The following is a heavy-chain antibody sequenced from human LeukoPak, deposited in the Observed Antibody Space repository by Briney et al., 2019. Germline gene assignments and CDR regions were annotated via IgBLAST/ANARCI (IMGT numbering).Heavy chain of an antibody. V-gene: IGHV4-31*03. Sequence: PSETLSLTCTASGGSISRGGYYWSWIRQHPGKGLEWIGYIYYSGSTYYNPSLKSRVTISVDTSKNQFSLKLSSVTAADTAVYYCARDVRQTGIAAAGTNWFDPWGQGTLVTVSS. J-gene: IGHJ5*02. D-gene: IGHD6-13*01. CDR1: GGSISRGGYY. CDR2: IYYSGST. CDR3: ARDVRQTGIAAAGTNWFDP.